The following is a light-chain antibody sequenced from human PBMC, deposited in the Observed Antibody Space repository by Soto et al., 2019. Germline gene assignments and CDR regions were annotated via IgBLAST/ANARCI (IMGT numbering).Light chain of an antibody. CDR3: FSFTTDWTHV. Sequence: QSDLTQPASVSGSPGQSITISCTGTSSDVGAYNYVSWFQQHPGKAPTLIISEVSNRPSGVSNRFSGSKSGNAASLTISVLQAEDEADYFCFSFTTDWTHVFGTGTKLTVL. V-gene: IGLV2-14*01. CDR2: EVS. CDR1: SSDVGAYNY. J-gene: IGLJ1*01.